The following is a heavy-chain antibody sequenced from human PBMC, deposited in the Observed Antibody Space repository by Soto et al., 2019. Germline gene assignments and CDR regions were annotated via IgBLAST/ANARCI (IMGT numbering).Heavy chain of an antibody. CDR2: IYYSGNT. V-gene: IGHV4-39*01. Sequence: QLQLQESGPGLVKPSETLSLTCTVSGGSISSSTYYWGWIRQPPGKGLEWIGSIYYSGNTYYNPSLKSRVTISVDTSGNNFSLKLSSVTAAETAVYFCARHNLVWYFDLWGRGTLVTVSS. CDR3: ARHNLVWYFDL. CDR1: GGSISSSTYY. J-gene: IGHJ2*01.